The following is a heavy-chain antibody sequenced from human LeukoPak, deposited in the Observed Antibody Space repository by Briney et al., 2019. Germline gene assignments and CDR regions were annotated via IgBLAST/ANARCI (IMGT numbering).Heavy chain of an antibody. D-gene: IGHD5-18*01. Sequence: SETLSLTCTVSGGSINIYYWSWIRQPAGKGLEWIGRIYTSGSTNYNPSLKTRVTMSVDTSKNQFSLKLSSVTAADTAVYYCARDGYNYGLDRFDYWGQGVLVTVSS. J-gene: IGHJ4*02. CDR1: GGSINIYY. CDR3: ARDGYNYGLDRFDY. CDR2: IYTSGST. V-gene: IGHV4-4*07.